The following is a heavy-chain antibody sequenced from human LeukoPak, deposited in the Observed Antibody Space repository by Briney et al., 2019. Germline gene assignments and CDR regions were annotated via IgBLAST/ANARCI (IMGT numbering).Heavy chain of an antibody. V-gene: IGHV4-38-2*02. CDR3: VRGGIGSGRFDF. CDR1: GFSISSGYY. J-gene: IGHJ4*02. CDR2: VYHTGNN. D-gene: IGHD3-10*01. Sequence: SETLSLTCNVSGFSISSGYYWGWVRQPPGKGLEWIGSVYHTGNNYYNPSLKRRVTISVDTSRNQCSLKLNFVTAADTAVYYCVRGGIGSGRFDFWGQGTLVTVSS.